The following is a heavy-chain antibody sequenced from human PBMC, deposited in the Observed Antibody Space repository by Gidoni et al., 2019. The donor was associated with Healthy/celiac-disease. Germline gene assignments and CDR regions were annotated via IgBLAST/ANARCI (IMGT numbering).Heavy chain of an antibody. V-gene: IGHV3-30-3*01. CDR2: ISYDGSNK. J-gene: IGHJ4*02. CDR3: ARGGIAAEFDY. CDR1: AVTFSSYS. Sequence: QVQLVESGGGVVQPGRSLRLSCAASAVTFSSYSMHWVRQAPGKGLEWVAVISYDGSNKYYADSVKGRFTISRDNSKNTLYLQMNSLRAEDTAVYYCARGGIAAEFDYWGQGTLVTVSS. D-gene: IGHD6-13*01.